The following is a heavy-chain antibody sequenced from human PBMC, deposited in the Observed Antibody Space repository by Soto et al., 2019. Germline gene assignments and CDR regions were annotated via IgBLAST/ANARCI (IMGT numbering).Heavy chain of an antibody. D-gene: IGHD2-2*01. CDR1: RYSFTSYW. Sequence: GESLKISCKGSRYSFTSYWIGWVRQMPGKGLEWMGIIYPGDSDTRYSPSFQGQVTISADKSISTAYLQWSSLKASDTAMYYCAVVPAAMAGRFDPWGQGTLVTVSS. CDR3: AVVPAAMAGRFDP. CDR2: IYPGDSDT. J-gene: IGHJ5*02. V-gene: IGHV5-51*01.